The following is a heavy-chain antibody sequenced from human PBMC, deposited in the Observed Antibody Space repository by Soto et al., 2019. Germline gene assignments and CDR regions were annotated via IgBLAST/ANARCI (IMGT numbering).Heavy chain of an antibody. J-gene: IGHJ4*02. CDR2: ISSSGSTI. CDR1: GFTFSSYE. CDR3: AKGYDTSAYYFSIDY. Sequence: GGSLRLSCAASGFTFSSYEMNWVRQAPGKGLEWVSYISSSGSTIYYADSVKGRFTISRDNAKNSLYLQMNSLRAEDTAVYFCAKGYDTSAYYFSIDYWGQGNLVTVSS. V-gene: IGHV3-48*03. D-gene: IGHD3-22*01.